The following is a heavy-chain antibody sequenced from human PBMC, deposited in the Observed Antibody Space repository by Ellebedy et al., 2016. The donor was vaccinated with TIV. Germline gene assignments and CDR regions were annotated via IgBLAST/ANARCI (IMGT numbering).Heavy chain of an antibody. J-gene: IGHJ5*02. D-gene: IGHD5-18*01. CDR1: GGSIKSGGYY. V-gene: IGHV4-61*08. Sequence: MPSETLSLTCKVSGGSIKSGGYYWSWIRQHPGKGLEWIGYFYYSGNTNYNPSLKSRVTISVDTSKNQFSLKLSSVTAADTAVYYCARIQPEDWFDPWGQGTLVTVSS. CDR3: ARIQPEDWFDP. CDR2: FYYSGNT.